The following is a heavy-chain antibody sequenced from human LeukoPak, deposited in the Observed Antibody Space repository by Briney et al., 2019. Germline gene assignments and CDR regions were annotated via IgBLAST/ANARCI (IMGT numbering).Heavy chain of an antibody. CDR2: ISGSGGST. CDR1: GFTFSSYA. CDR3: AKDRTLDYDILTGPFDY. D-gene: IGHD3-9*01. Sequence: SGGSLRLSCAASGFTFSSYAMSWVRQAPGKGLEWVSAISGSGGSTYYADSVKGRFTISRDNSKNTLYLQMNSLRAEDTAVYYCAKDRTLDYDILTGPFDYWGQGTLVTVSS. V-gene: IGHV3-23*01. J-gene: IGHJ4*02.